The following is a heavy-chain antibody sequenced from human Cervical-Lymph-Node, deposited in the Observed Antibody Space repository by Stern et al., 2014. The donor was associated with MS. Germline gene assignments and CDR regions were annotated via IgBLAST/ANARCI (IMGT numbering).Heavy chain of an antibody. CDR3: ARDHTYDSSGYDYSYYGMDI. J-gene: IGHJ6*02. Sequence: MQLVESGGGVVQPGWSLRLSCAASGFTFRSSGMHWVRQAPGQGLEWVAVIWYAGSNKYYADSVKVLFTIYRDNSKNTLYLQMNSLRAEDTAVYYCARDHTYDSSGYDYSYYGMDIWGQGTTVTVSS. D-gene: IGHD3-22*01. CDR1: GFTFRSSG. CDR2: IWYAGSNK. V-gene: IGHV3-33*01.